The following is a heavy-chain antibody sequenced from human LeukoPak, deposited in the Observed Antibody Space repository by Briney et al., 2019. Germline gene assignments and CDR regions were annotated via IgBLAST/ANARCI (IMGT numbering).Heavy chain of an antibody. Sequence: SEILSLTCSVSDKSISSFYWNWIRRPPGKGLGWIGNIHYSGSTNSNPSLKSRVTISVDTCKKQFSLKLSSMTAADTAVYYCARHGPGKGYGSGNYDYAFDMWGQGTMVTVSS. J-gene: IGHJ3*02. V-gene: IGHV4-59*08. D-gene: IGHD3-10*01. CDR3: ARHGPGKGYGSGNYDYAFDM. CDR1: DKSISSFY. CDR2: IHYSGST.